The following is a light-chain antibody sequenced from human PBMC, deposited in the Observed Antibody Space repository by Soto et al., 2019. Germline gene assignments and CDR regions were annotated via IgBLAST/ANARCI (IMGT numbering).Light chain of an antibody. J-gene: IGKJ2*03. CDR2: WGS. CDR1: QSVGPN. V-gene: IGKV3-15*01. Sequence: TQSPATLSVSLGEEVSLSCRASQSVGPNLAWYQQRSGQAPRLLIHWGSTRANGVPARFRGSGRGTDFTLTISNLQSEDLAVYYCQQYENWPPYSFGQGTRLEIK. CDR3: QQYENWPPYS.